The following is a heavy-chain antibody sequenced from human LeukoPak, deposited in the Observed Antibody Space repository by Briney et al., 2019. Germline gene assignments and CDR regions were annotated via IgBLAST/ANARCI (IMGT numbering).Heavy chain of an antibody. Sequence: PSETLSLTCTVSGGSISSSSYYWGWIRQPPGKGLEWIGSIYYSGSTYYNPSLKSRVTISVDTSKNQFSLKLSSVTAADTAVYYCARHSGVRGRWFDPWGQGTLVTVSS. CDR2: IYYSGST. D-gene: IGHD3-16*01. V-gene: IGHV4-39*01. CDR3: ARHSGVRGRWFDP. CDR1: GGSISSSSYY. J-gene: IGHJ5*02.